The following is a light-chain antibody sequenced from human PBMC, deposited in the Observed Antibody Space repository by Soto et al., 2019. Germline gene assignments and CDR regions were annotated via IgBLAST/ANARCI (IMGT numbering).Light chain of an antibody. CDR3: SSYGGSNTVV. Sequence: QPVLTQPPSASGSPGQSVTISCTGSSSDVGGYNYVSWYQQHPGKAPKLMIYEVSKRPSGVPDRLSGSKSGNTASLTVSGLQAEDEAEYYCSSYGGSNTVVFGGGTQLTVL. V-gene: IGLV2-8*01. CDR2: EVS. J-gene: IGLJ2*01. CDR1: SSDVGGYNY.